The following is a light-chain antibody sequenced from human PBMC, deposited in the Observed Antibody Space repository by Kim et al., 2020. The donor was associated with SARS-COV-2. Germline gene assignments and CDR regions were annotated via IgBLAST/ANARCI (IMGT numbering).Light chain of an antibody. Sequence: DIQMTQSPSAVSASVGDIVTITCRASQGMSNYLAWFQQKPGKVPKCLIYAVSSLQSGVPSRFSGSGSGTEFTLTISGLQLEDFATYYCLQHNSYPLTFGGGTKVEIK. CDR3: LQHNSYPLT. CDR2: AVS. J-gene: IGKJ4*01. CDR1: QGMSNY. V-gene: IGKV1-17*03.